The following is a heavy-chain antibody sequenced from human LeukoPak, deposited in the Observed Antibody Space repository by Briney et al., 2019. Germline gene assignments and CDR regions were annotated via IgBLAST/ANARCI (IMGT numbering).Heavy chain of an antibody. Sequence: SETLSLTCTVSGGSISSSTYYWGWIRQPPGKGLEWIGYIYYSGSTNYNPSLKSRVTISVDTSKNQFSLKLSSVTAADTAVYYCAREGEQLDYWGQGTLVTVSS. V-gene: IGHV4-61*01. D-gene: IGHD6-6*01. CDR1: GGSISSSTYY. J-gene: IGHJ4*02. CDR3: AREGEQLDY. CDR2: IYYSGST.